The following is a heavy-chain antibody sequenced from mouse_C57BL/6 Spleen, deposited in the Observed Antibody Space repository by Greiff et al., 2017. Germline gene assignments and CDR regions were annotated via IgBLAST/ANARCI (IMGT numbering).Heavy chain of an antibody. CDR2: INSDGGST. J-gene: IGHJ3*01. CDR1: EYEFPSHD. V-gene: IGHV5-2*01. CDR3: ARRSSYGNFFAY. Sequence: EVQLVESGGGLVQPGESLKLSCESNEYEFPSHDMSWVRKTPEKRLELVAAINSDGGSTYYPDTMERRFIISRDHTKKTLYLQMSSLRSEDTALYYWARRSSYGNFFAYWGQGTLVTVSA. D-gene: IGHD2-1*01.